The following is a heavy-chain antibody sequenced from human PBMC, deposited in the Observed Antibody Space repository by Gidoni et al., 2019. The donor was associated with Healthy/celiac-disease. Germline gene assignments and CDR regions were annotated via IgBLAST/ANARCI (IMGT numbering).Heavy chain of an antibody. CDR3: ASLEVGHYFDY. Sequence: TNYNPSLKSRVTMSVDKSKNQFSLKLSSVTAADTAVYYCASLEVGHYFDYWGQGTLVTVSS. D-gene: IGHD1-26*01. V-gene: IGHV4-4*02. CDR2: T. J-gene: IGHJ4*02.